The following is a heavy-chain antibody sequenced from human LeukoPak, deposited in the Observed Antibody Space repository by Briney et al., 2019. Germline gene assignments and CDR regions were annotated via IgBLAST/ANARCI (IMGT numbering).Heavy chain of an antibody. CDR2: ITSSSSSSI. D-gene: IGHD2-15*01. J-gene: IGHJ4*02. CDR1: GFTFSSYS. CDR3: ARDYCSGGRCYSVDY. V-gene: IGHV3-48*04. Sequence: PGGSLRLSCAASGFTFSSYSLNWVRQAPGKGLEWVSYITSSSSSSIYYADSVKGRFTISRDNAKNSLYLQMNSLRAEDTAMYYCARDYCSGGRCYSVDYWGQGTLVTVSS.